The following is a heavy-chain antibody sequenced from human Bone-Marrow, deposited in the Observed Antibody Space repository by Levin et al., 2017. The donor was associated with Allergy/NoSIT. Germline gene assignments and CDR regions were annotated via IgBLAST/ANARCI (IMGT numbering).Heavy chain of an antibody. CDR2: IYSNGDT. V-gene: IGHV3-53*01. D-gene: IGHD6-19*01. Sequence: GGSLRLSCTASGFTVNNNYMTWARQAPGKGLEWVSRIYSNGDTHYADSVKGRFTISRDRSTNTLYLQMNDLRAEDTAMYYCATSPLVAVGGQGTLVTVSS. CDR1: GFTVNNNY. CDR3: ATSPLVAV. J-gene: IGHJ4*02.